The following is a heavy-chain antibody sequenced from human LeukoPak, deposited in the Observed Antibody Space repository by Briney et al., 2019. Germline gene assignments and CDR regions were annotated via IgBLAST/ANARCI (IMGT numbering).Heavy chain of an antibody. CDR3: AREGEEEWGIAARLDAFDI. V-gene: IGHV3-30-3*01. D-gene: IGHD6-6*01. CDR2: ISYDGSNK. CDR1: GFTFSSYA. Sequence: HPGGSLRLSCAASGFTFSSYAMHWVRQAPGKGLEWVAVISYDGSNKYYADSVKGRFTISRDNSKNTLYLQMNSLRAEDTAVYYCAREGEEEWGIAARLDAFDIWGQGTMVTVSS. J-gene: IGHJ3*02.